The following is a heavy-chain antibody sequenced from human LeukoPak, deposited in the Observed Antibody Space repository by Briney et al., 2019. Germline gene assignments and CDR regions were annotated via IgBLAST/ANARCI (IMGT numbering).Heavy chain of an antibody. CDR1: GFTFSSYA. Sequence: GGSLRLTCAASGFTFSSYAMSWVRQAPGKGLEWVSGISGSAGSTYYADSVKGRFTISRDNSKNTLYLQMNSLRAEDTAVYYCAKPAWAIVVVTHIDYWGQGTLVTVSS. CDR3: AKPAWAIVVVTHIDY. CDR2: ISGSAGST. J-gene: IGHJ4*02. V-gene: IGHV3-23*01. D-gene: IGHD2-21*02.